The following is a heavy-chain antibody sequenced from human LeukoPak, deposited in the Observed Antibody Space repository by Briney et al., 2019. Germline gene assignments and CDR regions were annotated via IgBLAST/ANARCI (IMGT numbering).Heavy chain of an antibody. V-gene: IGHV4-39*01. CDR2: IYYSGST. D-gene: IGHD2-15*01. CDR1: GGSISSSSYY. J-gene: IGHJ3*02. Sequence: KSSETLSLTCTVSGGSISSSSYYWGWIRQPPGKGLEWIGSIYYSGSTYYNPSLKSRVTISVDTSKNQFSLKLSSVTAADTAVYYCARHHCSGGSCYWADAFDIWGQGTMVTISS. CDR3: ARHHCSGGSCYWADAFDI.